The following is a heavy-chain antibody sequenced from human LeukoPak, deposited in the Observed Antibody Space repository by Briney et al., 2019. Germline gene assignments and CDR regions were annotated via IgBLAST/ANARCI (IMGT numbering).Heavy chain of an antibody. CDR1: GYSFTSYW. J-gene: IGHJ3*02. D-gene: IGHD3-3*01. CDR2: IYPGDSDT. Sequence: GESLKISCKGSGYSFTSYWIGWVRQMPGKGLEWMGIIYPGDSDTRYSPSFQGQVTISADKSISTAYLQWSSLKASDTAMYYCARGEYDFWSGYYLGAFDIWGQGTMVIVSS. V-gene: IGHV5-51*01. CDR3: ARGEYDFWSGYYLGAFDI.